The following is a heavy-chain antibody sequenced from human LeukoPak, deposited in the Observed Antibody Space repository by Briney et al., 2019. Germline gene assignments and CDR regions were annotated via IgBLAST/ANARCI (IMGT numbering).Heavy chain of an antibody. CDR1: GFTFSNYE. D-gene: IGHD6-6*01. J-gene: IGHJ6*03. CDR3: AKDDVAAFATGYMDV. V-gene: IGHV3-23*01. CDR2: ISGSGASI. Sequence: GGSLRLSCAASGFTFSNYEINWVRQAPGRGLEWISYISGSGASIYHANSVKGRFTISRDRSKNTVYLQMNGLRADDTAVYYCAKDDVAAFATGYMDVWGKGTTVTVSS.